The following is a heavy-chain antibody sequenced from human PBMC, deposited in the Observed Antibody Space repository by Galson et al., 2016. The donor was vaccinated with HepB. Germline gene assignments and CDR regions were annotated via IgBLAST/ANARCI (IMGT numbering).Heavy chain of an antibody. D-gene: IGHD2/OR15-2a*01. CDR3: VRLLPAGPWLSFFDS. CDR2: VLYSGTT. J-gene: IGHJ4*02. Sequence: SETLSLTCTVSGGSISGYYWSWIRQPPGKGLEWIGYVLYSGTTNYNPSLMSRISMSVDTSKSQFSLRLGSVTAADTALYYCVRLLPAGPWLSFFDSWGQGTLVPVSS. V-gene: IGHV4-59*01. CDR1: GGSISGYY.